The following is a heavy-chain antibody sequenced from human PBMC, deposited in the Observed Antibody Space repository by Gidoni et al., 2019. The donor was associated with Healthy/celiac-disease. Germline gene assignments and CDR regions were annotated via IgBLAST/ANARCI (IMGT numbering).Heavy chain of an antibody. CDR3: ARDGVRAADNWFDP. J-gene: IGHJ5*02. CDR2: ISSSSSYI. Sequence: EVQLVESGGGLVKPGGSLSLSCAASGFTFSSYSMNWARQAPGKGLEWVSAISSSSSYIYYADSVKGRFTIARDNAKNSLYLQMNSLRAEDTAVYYCARDGVRAADNWFDPWGQGTLVTVSS. CDR1: GFTFSSYS. D-gene: IGHD3-10*01. V-gene: IGHV3-21*01.